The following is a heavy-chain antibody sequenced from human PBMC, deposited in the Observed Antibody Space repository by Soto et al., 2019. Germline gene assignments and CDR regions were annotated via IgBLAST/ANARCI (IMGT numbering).Heavy chain of an antibody. CDR3: ARWGTTGGLDV. V-gene: IGHV3-30*19. D-gene: IGHD3-16*01. CDR1: GFTFRSYV. CDR2: TSYDGSDK. Sequence: QVQLVESGGGVVQPGTSLRVSCVGSGFTFRSYVIHWVRQPPGKGLEWVALTSYDGSDKYYDDSVRGRFTISRDNSRNTVDLQMDSLRLDDTALYYCARWGTTGGLDVWGQGTLVSVSS. J-gene: IGHJ1*01.